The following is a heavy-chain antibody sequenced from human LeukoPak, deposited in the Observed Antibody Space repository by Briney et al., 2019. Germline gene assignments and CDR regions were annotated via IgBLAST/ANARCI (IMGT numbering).Heavy chain of an antibody. CDR1: GFTFSDYG. V-gene: IGHV3-30*02. Sequence: PGGFLRLSCAASGFTFSDYGLHWVRQAPGQGLEWLAFIQFDGRDTYYADSVRGPFGISRDNSMNTLYVHMKSLRPEDTAVYYCAKDRSGFSGFDVWGHGATVTVSS. CDR3: AKDRSGFSGFDV. CDR2: IQFDGRDT. J-gene: IGHJ3*01. D-gene: IGHD3-3*01.